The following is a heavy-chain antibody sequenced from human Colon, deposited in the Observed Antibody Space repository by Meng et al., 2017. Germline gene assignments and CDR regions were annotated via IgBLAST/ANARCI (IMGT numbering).Heavy chain of an antibody. J-gene: IGHJ4*02. CDR3: ARDLHADFDF. Sequence: GGSLRLSCAASGFTFSLYGMHWIRQAPGQGLEWLTNIWHDGNNKFYADSVKGRFTVSRDNSKNTLYLEMNSLRAEDTGIYYCARDLHADFDFWGQGTRVNGAS. CDR1: GFTFSLYG. V-gene: IGHV3-33*01. CDR2: IWHDGNNK. D-gene: IGHD2-8*01.